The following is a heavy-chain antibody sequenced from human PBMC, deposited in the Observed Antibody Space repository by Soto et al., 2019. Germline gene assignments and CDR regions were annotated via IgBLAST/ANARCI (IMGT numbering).Heavy chain of an antibody. CDR3: ARGRVWCSSTSCSPYYYYGMDV. J-gene: IGHJ6*02. D-gene: IGHD2-2*01. CDR2: IYYSGST. Sequence: SDTLSLTCTVSGGSISISSYYWGWIRQPPGKGLEWIGSIYYSGSTYYNPSLKSRVTISVDTSKNQFSLKLSSVTAADTAVYYCARGRVWCSSTSCSPYYYYGMDVWGQGTTVTVSS. V-gene: IGHV4-39*01. CDR1: GGSISISSYY.